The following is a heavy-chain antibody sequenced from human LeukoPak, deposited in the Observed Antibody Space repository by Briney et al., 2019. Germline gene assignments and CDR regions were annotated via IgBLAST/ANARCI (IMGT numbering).Heavy chain of an antibody. J-gene: IGHJ5*02. D-gene: IGHD3-10*01. V-gene: IGHV4-31*03. CDR3: AKDVRITMVRGVMVDFDP. CDR2: IYYSGST. Sequence: SETLSLTCTVSSGSISSGGYYWSWIRQHPGKGLEWIGYIYYSGSTYYNPSLKSRVTISVDTSKNQFSLKLSSVTAADTAVYYCAKDVRITMVRGVMVDFDPWGQGTLVTVSS. CDR1: SGSISSGGYY.